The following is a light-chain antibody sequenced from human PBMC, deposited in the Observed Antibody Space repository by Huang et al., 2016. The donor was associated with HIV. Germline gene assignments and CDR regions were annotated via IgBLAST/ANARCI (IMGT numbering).Light chain of an antibody. Sequence: IQLTQSPSSLSASVGDRVTITCRASQGISSYLAWYQQKPGKAPKLLIYAASTLQSGVPSRFSGSGSGTDFTLTISRLEPEDFAVYYCKQYGSSSYTFGQGTKLEIK. V-gene: IGKV1-9*01. J-gene: IGKJ2*01. CDR2: AAS. CDR1: QGISSY. CDR3: KQYGSSSYT.